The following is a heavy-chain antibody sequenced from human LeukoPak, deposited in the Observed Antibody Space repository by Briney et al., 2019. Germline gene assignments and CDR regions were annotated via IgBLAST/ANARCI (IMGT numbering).Heavy chain of an antibody. J-gene: IGHJ4*02. CDR2: INPNSGGT. CDR1: GYTFTGYY. CDR3: ARVYDRRGAPHLLFDY. V-gene: IGHV1-2*02. Sequence: ASATVSCKASGYTFTGYYMHWVRQAPGQGLEWMGWINPNSGGTNYAQKFQGRVTMTRDTSISTAYMELSRLRSDDTAVYYCARVYDRRGAPHLLFDYWGQGTLVTVSS. D-gene: IGHD3-16*01.